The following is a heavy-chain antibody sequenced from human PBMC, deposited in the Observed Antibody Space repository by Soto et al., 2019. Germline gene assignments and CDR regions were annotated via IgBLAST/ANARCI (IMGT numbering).Heavy chain of an antibody. CDR3: NTDHAGITGTTAVGY. CDR1: GCTFSNAW. J-gene: IGHJ4*02. CDR2: IKSKTDGGTT. V-gene: IGHV3-15*07. D-gene: IGHD1-7*01. Sequence: GGSLRLSCAASGCTFSNAWMNWVRKAPGKGLEWVGRIKSKTDGGTTDYAAPVKGRFTISRDDSKNTLYLQMNSLKTEDTAVYYCNTDHAGITGTTAVGYWGQGTLVTVSS.